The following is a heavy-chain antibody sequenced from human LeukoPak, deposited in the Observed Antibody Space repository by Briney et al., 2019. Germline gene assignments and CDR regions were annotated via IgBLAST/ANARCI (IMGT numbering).Heavy chain of an antibody. D-gene: IGHD3-10*01. J-gene: IGHJ4*02. CDR3: ARDYLWFGELLGSFDY. CDR2: ISYDGSNK. CDR1: GFTFSSYA. V-gene: IGHV3-30-3*01. Sequence: LTGGSLRLSCAASGFTFSSYAMHWVRQAPGKGLEWVAVISYDGSNKYYADSVKGRFTISRDNSKNTLYLQMNSLRAEDTAVYYCARDYLWFGELLGSFDYWGQGTLVTVSS.